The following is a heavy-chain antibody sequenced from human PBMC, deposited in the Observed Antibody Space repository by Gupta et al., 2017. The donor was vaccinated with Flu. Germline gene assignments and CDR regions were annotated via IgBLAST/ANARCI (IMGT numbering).Heavy chain of an antibody. CDR1: GYTFMFTAFF. CDR3: ARGPTYTTGWSDVWLDP. D-gene: IGHD6-19*01. J-gene: IGHJ5*02. Sequence: QMQLVQSGAEVKKPGASVKVSCQTSGYTFMFTAFFLHWVRRAHGQGREWMGSIHPTSGGTNYARKVLGKVTMTRDTSINTADMEVSGLRFDDTAVYYCARGPTYTTGWSDVWLDPWGQGTLVTVSS. CDR2: IHPTSGGT. V-gene: IGHV1-2*02.